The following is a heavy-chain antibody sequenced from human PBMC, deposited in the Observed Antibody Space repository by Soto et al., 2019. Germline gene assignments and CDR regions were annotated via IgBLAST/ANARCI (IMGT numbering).Heavy chain of an antibody. Sequence: QVQLQESGPGLVKPSQTLSLTCTVSGGSISSGGYYWSWIRQHPGKGLEWIGYIYYSGSTYYNPSLKGRVTISVDTSKNQFSLQLSSVTAADTAVYYWARVGYYDIFNGYSYGMDVWGQGTTVTVSS. J-gene: IGHJ6*02. V-gene: IGHV4-31*03. CDR2: IYYSGST. CDR1: GGSISSGGYY. D-gene: IGHD3-9*01. CDR3: ARVGYYDIFNGYSYGMDV.